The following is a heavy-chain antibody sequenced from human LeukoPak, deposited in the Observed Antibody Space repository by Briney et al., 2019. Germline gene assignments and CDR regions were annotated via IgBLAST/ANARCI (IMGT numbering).Heavy chain of an antibody. CDR1: GYTLTELS. CDR3: ATRSTDYDILTGYYTTFDY. D-gene: IGHD3-9*01. Sequence: ASVKVSCKVSGYTLTELSMHWVRQAPGKGLEWMGGFDPEDGETIYAQKSQGRVTMTEDTSTDTAYMELSSPRSEDTAVYYCATRSTDYDILTGYYTTFDYWGQGTLVTVSS. CDR2: FDPEDGET. V-gene: IGHV1-24*01. J-gene: IGHJ4*02.